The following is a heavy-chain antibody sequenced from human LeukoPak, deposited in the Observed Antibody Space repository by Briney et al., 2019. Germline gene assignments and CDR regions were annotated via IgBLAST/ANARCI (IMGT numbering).Heavy chain of an antibody. CDR3: TRGRLTVAGPFDY. CDR1: GGTFSSYA. J-gene: IGHJ4*02. D-gene: IGHD6-19*01. Sequence: GASVKVSCKASGGTFSSYAISWVQQAPGQGLEWMGGIIPIFGTANYAQKFQGRVTITTDESTSTAYMELSSLRSEDTAVYYCTRGRLTVAGPFDYWGQGTLVTVSS. CDR2: IIPIFGTA. V-gene: IGHV1-69*05.